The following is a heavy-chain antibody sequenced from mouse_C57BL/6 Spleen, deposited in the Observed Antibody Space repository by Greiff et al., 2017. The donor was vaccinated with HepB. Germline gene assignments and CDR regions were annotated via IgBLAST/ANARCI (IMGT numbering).Heavy chain of an antibody. Sequence: VQLQQPGAELVKPGASVKLSCKASGYTFTSYWMQWVKQRPGQGLEWIGEIDPSDSYTNYNQKFKGKATLTVDTSSSTAYMQLSSLTYEYSAVYYFATYYGPYYAMDYWGQGTSVTVSS. CDR3: ATYYGPYYAMDY. J-gene: IGHJ4*01. D-gene: IGHD2-10*01. CDR1: GYTFTSYW. CDR2: IDPSDSYT. V-gene: IGHV1-50*01.